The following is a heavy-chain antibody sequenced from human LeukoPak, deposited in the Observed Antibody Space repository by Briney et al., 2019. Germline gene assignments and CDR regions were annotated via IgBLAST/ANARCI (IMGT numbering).Heavy chain of an antibody. CDR1: GHSIINSYY. V-gene: IGHV4-38-2*02. Sequence: SETLSLTCTVSGHSIINSYYWGWIRQPPGKGLEWIGSIYHSGSTYYNPSLKSRVTISVDTSKNQFSLKLNSVTAADTAVYYCARAVDSSGFLSFQHWGQGTLVTVSS. J-gene: IGHJ1*01. CDR2: IYHSGST. D-gene: IGHD3-22*01. CDR3: ARAVDSSGFLSFQH.